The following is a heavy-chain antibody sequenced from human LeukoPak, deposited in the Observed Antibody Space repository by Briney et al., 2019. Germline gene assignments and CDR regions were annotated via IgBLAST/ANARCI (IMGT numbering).Heavy chain of an antibody. CDR3: ATDPISYYYDSSGTQIDY. CDR2: INPSGGST. J-gene: IGHJ4*02. Sequence: ASVKVSCKSSGYTFTSYYMYWVRQAPGQGLEWMGIINPSGGSTSYAQKFQGRVTMTRDTSTSTVYMELSSLRSEDTAVYYCATDPISYYYDSSGTQIDYWGQRTLVTVSS. CDR1: GYTFTSYY. V-gene: IGHV1-46*01. D-gene: IGHD3-22*01.